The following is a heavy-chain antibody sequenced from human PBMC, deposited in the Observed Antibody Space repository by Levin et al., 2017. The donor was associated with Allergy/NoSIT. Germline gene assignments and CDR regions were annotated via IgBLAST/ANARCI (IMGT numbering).Heavy chain of an antibody. V-gene: IGHV3-23*01. J-gene: IGHJ4*02. CDR3: AKRGGTTTGTTQLHDY. CDR2: ITGSGGST. CDR1: GFTFNNYV. Sequence: ETLSLTCAASGFTFNNYVMTWVRQAPGKGLEWVSAITGSGGSTYYADSVKGRFTISRDNSKNTLYLQMNSLRVEDTAVYYCAKRGGTTTGTTQLHDYWGQGTLVTVSS. D-gene: IGHD1-1*01.